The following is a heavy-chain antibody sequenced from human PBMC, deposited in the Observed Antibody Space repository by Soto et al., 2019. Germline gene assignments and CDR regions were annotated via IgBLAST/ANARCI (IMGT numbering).Heavy chain of an antibody. V-gene: IGHV4-39*01. D-gene: IGHD3-10*01. CDR2: IYYSGST. CDR1: GGSISSSSYY. Sequence: SETVSLTCTVSGGSISSSSYYWGWIRQPPGKGLEWIGSIYYSGSTYYNPSLKSRVTISVDTSKNQFSLKLSSVTAADTAVYYCAGGYASGHYDFWGQGNLVTVSS. J-gene: IGHJ4*02. CDR3: AGGYASGHYDF.